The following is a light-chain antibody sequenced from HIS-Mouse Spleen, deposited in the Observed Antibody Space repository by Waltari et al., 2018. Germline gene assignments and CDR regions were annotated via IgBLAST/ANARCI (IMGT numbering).Light chain of an antibody. CDR2: EDS. CDR1: ALPKKY. V-gene: IGLV3-10*01. J-gene: IGLJ2*01. Sequence: SYELTQPPSVSVSPGQTARITCSGDALPKKYAYWYQQKSGHAPVLVIYEDSKRPSGIPEVFSGSSSGTMATLTISGAQVEDEADYYCYSTDSSGNHRVFGGGTKLTVL. CDR3: YSTDSSGNHRV.